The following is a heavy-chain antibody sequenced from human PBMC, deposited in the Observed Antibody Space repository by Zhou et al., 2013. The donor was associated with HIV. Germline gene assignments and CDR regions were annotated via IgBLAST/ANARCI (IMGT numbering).Heavy chain of an antibody. D-gene: IGHD3-22*01. J-gene: IGHJ4*02. Sequence: QDQLEQSRVEVKKPGASVKVSCKASGYTFATSGVNWLRQAPGQGLQWVGWVSAYTGQTTYAQQFQGRVTMTADTSTTTAYMDLRSLKSDDTAVYYCARASGSGYYSHMNSWGQGTLVVVSS. CDR1: GYTFATSG. CDR3: ARASGSGYYSHMNS. V-gene: IGHV1-18*01. CDR2: VSAYTGQT.